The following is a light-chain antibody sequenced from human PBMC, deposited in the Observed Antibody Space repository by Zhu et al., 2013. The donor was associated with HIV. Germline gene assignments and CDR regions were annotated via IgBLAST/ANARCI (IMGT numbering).Light chain of an antibody. CDR2: DAS. J-gene: IGKJ2*01. Sequence: DIQMTQSPSSLSASVGDRVTITCRASQSVSSFLNWYQQKPGKAPNLLIYDASSLESGVPSRFSGSGSGTEFTLTISSLQPDDFATYYCQQYNSYSRYTFGQGTKLEIK. V-gene: IGKV1-5*01. CDR1: QSVSSF. CDR3: QQYNSYSRYT.